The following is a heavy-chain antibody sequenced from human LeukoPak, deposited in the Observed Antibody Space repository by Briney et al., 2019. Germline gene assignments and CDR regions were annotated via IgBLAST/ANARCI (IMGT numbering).Heavy chain of an antibody. Sequence: SETLSLTCTVSGGSIRPYYWSWIRQPPGKGLEGIGNIYYSGTTNYNPSLKSRVTMSVDTSKNQFSLNLSSVTAADTAVYYCARQNGEAITMVRGVIITPYYFDYWGQGALVTVSS. V-gene: IGHV4-59*08. CDR2: IYYSGTT. J-gene: IGHJ4*02. D-gene: IGHD3-10*01. CDR1: GGSIRPYY. CDR3: ARQNGEAITMVRGVIITPYYFDY.